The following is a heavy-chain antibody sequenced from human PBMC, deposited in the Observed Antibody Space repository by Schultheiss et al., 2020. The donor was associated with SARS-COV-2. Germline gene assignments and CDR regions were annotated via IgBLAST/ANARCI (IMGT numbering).Heavy chain of an antibody. CDR1: GFTFDDYA. CDR2: ISWNSGSI. Sequence: SLKISCAASGFTFDDYAMHWVRQAPGKGLEWVSGISWNSGSIGYADSVKGRFTISRDNAKNSLYLQMNSLRAEDTAVYYCARALSGSYYFDYWGQGTLVTVSS. D-gene: IGHD1-26*01. CDR3: ARALSGSYYFDY. J-gene: IGHJ4*02. V-gene: IGHV3-9*01.